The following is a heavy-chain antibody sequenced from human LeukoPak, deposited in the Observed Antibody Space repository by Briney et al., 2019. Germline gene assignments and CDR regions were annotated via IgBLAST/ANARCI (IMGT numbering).Heavy chain of an antibody. V-gene: IGHV4-34*01. J-gene: IGHJ4*02. CDR2: INHSGST. D-gene: IGHD3-3*01. CDR3: ARGLNDSWTGENY. Sequence: SETLSLTCAVYGGSFIGFHWNWIRQPPGKGLEWIGDINHSGSTNYNPSLKSRVTISLDTSKSQFSLKVRYVTAADTAVYYCARGLNDSWTGENYWGQGTLVTVSS. CDR1: GGSFIGFH.